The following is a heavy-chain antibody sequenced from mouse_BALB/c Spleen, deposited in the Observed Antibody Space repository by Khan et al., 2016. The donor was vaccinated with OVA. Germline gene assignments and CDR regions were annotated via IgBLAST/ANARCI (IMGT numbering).Heavy chain of an antibody. CDR1: GYSITSDYA. CDR3: ARNGSNCGCMDY. V-gene: IGHV3-2*02. D-gene: IGHD4-1*01. J-gene: IGHJ4*01. CDR2: ISYSGNF. Sequence: EVQLVESGPGLVKPSQSLSLTCNVTGYSITSDYAWNWIRQFQGNKLEWMGYISYSGNFFYNSSLKSRITITRDNTKNQFFLQLNSVNTEDTATYYCARNGSNCGCMDYWGQGTSVSVSS.